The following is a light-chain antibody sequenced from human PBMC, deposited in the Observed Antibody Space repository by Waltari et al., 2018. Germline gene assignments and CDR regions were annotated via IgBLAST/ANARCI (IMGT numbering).Light chain of an antibody. CDR2: WAS. V-gene: IGKV4-1*01. Sequence: DIVITQSPDSLAVSLGERATINRKSSLSVLYSTNNKNYLAWYQQKPAQPPKQLIYWASTRESGVPDRFSGSGSGTDFTLTISSLQAEDVAVYYCQQYYSTPRTFGQGTKVEIK. CDR3: QQYYSTPRT. CDR1: LSVLYSTNNKNY. J-gene: IGKJ1*01.